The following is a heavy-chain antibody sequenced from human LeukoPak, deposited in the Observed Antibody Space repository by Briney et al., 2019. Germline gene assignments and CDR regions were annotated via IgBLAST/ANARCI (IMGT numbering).Heavy chain of an antibody. CDR1: GFTFSSYE. Sequence: GGSLRLSCAASGFTFSSYEMNWVRQAPGKGLEWVAVIWFDGSEQYYADSVKGRFIISRDNSKSTSNLQLNSLRAEDTTVYYCAREGDSRWGELSPWGQGTLVTVSS. CDR3: AREGDSRWGELSP. V-gene: IGHV3-33*08. D-gene: IGHD3-16*02. J-gene: IGHJ1*01. CDR2: IWFDGSEQ.